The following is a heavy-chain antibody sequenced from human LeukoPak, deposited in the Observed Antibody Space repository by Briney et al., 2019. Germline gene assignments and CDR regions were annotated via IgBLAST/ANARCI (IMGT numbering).Heavy chain of an antibody. J-gene: IGHJ4*02. CDR3: ARAMVGDFDY. Sequence: GGSLRLSCAASGFTFSSYSMNWVRQAPGKGLEWVSSISRSSSYIYYADSVKGRSTISRDNARNSLYLQMNSLRAEDTAVYYCARAMVGDFDYWGQGTLVTVSS. CDR2: ISRSSSYI. D-gene: IGHD2-8*01. V-gene: IGHV3-21*01. CDR1: GFTFSSYS.